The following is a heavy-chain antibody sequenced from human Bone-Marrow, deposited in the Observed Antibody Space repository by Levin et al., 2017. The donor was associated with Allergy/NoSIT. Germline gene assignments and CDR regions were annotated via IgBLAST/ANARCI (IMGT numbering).Heavy chain of an antibody. J-gene: IGHJ4*02. D-gene: IGHD3-3*01. Sequence: AGGSLRLSCAASGFDFNLYGMSWVRQAPGKGLEYVADIGNSGGGTYYADSVKGRFTISRDNSKNTLFLHMNSLRVADTALYYCAKSSSRVVIRGQYYFDSWGQGSLVIVSS. CDR3: AKSSSRVVIRGQYYFDS. V-gene: IGHV3-23*01. CDR2: IGNSGGGT. CDR1: GFDFNLYG.